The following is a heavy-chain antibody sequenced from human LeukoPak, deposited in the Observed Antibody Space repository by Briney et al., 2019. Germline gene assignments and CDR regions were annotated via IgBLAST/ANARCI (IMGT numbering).Heavy chain of an antibody. CDR1: GYTFTTYG. CDR3: ARGAPSASLYYFDF. J-gene: IGHJ4*02. CDR2: VSGYTGNT. D-gene: IGHD6-25*01. V-gene: IGHV1-18*01. Sequence: ASVKVSCKTSGYTFTTYGVSWVRQAPGQGLEWMGWVSGYTGNTNYAERFQGRVTMTTDTSTSTVYMELTSLRSDDTAVYYCARGAPSASLYYFDFWGQGTLVTVS.